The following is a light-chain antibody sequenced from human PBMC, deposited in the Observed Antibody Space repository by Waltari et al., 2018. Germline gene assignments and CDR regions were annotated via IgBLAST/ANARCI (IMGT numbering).Light chain of an antibody. J-gene: IGKJ1*01. CDR1: QSIRSW. V-gene: IGKV1-5*01. Sequence: DIQMTQSPSTLSASVGDRVTITCRASQSIRSWLAWYQQKPGKAPKVLIYDASTLGRGVSSRFSGSGSGTEFTLTINGLQPDDFATYYCQHYNNYSFGQGTRVEIK. CDR2: DAS. CDR3: QHYNNYS.